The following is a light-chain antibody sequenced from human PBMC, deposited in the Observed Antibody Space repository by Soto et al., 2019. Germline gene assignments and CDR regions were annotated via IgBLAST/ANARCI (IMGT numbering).Light chain of an antibody. CDR2: DAS. CDR3: QQRSNWPLT. CDR1: QSVSSY. Sequence: EILLTQSPCTLSLSPWERATLSCRASQSVSSYLAWYQQKPGQAPRLLIYDASNRATGIPARFSGSGSGTDFTLTISSLEPEDFAVYYCQQRSNWPLTFGGGTKVDIK. V-gene: IGKV3-11*01. J-gene: IGKJ4*01.